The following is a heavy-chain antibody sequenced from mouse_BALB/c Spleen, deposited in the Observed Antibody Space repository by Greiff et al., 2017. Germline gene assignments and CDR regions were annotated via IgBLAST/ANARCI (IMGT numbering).Heavy chain of an antibody. J-gene: IGHJ2*01. CDR1: GYSITSDYA. CDR3: AANWDNYFDY. CDR2: ISYSGST. D-gene: IGHD4-1*01. Sequence: VQLKESGPGLVKPSQSLSLTCTVTGYSITSDYAWNWIRQFPGNKLEWMGYISYSGSTSYNPSLKSRISITRDTSKNQFFLQLNSVTTEDTATYYCAANWDNYFDYWGQGTTLTVSS. V-gene: IGHV3-2*02.